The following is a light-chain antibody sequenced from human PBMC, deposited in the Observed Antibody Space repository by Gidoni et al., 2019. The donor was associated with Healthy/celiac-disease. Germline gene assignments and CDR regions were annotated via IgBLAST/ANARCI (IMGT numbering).Light chain of an antibody. CDR2: GAS. J-gene: IGKJ4*01. Sequence: EIAFTQSPGTLSLSPGERATLCCRASQSVISSYLAWYQQKPGQAPRPLIYGASSRATGIPDRFGGSGSGTDFTLNVSGLEPEDFAVYYCQQYGSSPLTFGEGTKVEIK. CDR3: QQYGSSPLT. CDR1: QSVISSY. V-gene: IGKV3-20*01.